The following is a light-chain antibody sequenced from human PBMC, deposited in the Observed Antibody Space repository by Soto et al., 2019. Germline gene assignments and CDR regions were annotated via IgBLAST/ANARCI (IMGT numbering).Light chain of an antibody. J-gene: IGKJ1*01. CDR3: QQYYSYPRT. Sequence: AIRMTQAPSSFSACRGDRVSITCRARQGISSSLAWYQQKPGKAPKLLIYAASTLQSGVPSRFSGSGSGTDFTLTISCLQSEDFATYYCQQYYSYPRTFGQGTKVDIK. V-gene: IGKV1-8*01. CDR1: QGISSS. CDR2: AAS.